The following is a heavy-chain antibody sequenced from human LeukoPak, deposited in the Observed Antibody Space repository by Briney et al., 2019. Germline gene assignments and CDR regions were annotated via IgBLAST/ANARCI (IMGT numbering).Heavy chain of an antibody. CDR2: IWYDGSNK. Sequence: PGRSLRLSCAASGFTFSSYGMHRVRQAPGKGLEWVAVIWYDGSNKYYADSVKGRFTISRDNSKNTLYLQMNSLRAEDTAVYYCARDGYSSGWYEDTFDIWGQGTMVTVSS. J-gene: IGHJ3*02. D-gene: IGHD6-19*01. CDR3: ARDGYSSGWYEDTFDI. CDR1: GFTFSSYG. V-gene: IGHV3-33*01.